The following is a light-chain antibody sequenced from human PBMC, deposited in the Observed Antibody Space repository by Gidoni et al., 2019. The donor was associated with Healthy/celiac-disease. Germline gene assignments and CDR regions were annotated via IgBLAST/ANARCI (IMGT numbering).Light chain of an antibody. J-gene: IGKJ1*01. CDR1: QSNSTW. Sequence: DIQMTHSPSTLSASVGDRVTITCRASQSNSTWLAWYQQKPGKAPKLLIYKASSLESGVPSRCSGSGSGKEFTITSSSLQPDDFANYYCQQYNSYPWTFGQGTKVEIK. V-gene: IGKV1-5*03. CDR3: QQYNSYPWT. CDR2: KAS.